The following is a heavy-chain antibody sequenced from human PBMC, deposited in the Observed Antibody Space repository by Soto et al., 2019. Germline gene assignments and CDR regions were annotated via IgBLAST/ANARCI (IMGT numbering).Heavy chain of an antibody. D-gene: IGHD2-15*01. CDR2: ISSSSSTI. CDR1: GFTFSSYS. J-gene: IGHJ6*02. V-gene: IGHV3-48*02. CDR3: ARDTLPSGIVVVVAQSDGMDV. Sequence: EVQLVESGGGLVQPGGSLRLSCAASGFTFSSYSMNWVRQAPGKGLERVSYISSSSSTIYYADSVKGRFTISRDSAKNSLYLQMNSLSDEDTAVYYCARDTLPSGIVVVVAQSDGMDVWGQGTTVTVSS.